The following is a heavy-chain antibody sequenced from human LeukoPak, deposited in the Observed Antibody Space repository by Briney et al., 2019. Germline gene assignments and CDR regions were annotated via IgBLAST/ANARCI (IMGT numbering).Heavy chain of an antibody. CDR1: GFTFSSHA. D-gene: IGHD2-2*01. J-gene: IGHJ4*02. CDR3: AKDPYGTRYFDY. V-gene: IGHV3-23*01. Sequence: GGSLRLSCAASGFTFSSHALSWVRQAPGKGLEWVSSLSGSGYNTYCADSVKGRFTISRDNSKNTVYLQMNSLRAEDTAVYYCAKDPYGTRYFDYWGQGTLVTVSS. CDR2: LSGSGYNT.